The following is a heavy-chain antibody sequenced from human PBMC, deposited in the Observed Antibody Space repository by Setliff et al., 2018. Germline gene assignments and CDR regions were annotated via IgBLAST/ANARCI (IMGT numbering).Heavy chain of an antibody. D-gene: IGHD3-10*01. J-gene: IGHJ3*01. CDR3: AREVGDVIISSDAFDF. Sequence: SETLSLTCAVYGGSFSGYYWSWIRQPPGKGLEWIAYMHSSGTTYRNPSLESRVTMSRDTSKNQFSLDLRSVTAADTAVYFCAREVGDVIISSDAFDFWGQGTMVTVSS. CDR2: MHSSGTT. V-gene: IGHV4-34*11. CDR1: GGSFSGYY.